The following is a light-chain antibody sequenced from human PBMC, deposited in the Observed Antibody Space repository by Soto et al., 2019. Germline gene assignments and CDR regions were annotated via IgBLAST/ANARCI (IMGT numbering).Light chain of an antibody. CDR3: MQALQSLT. V-gene: IGKV2-28*01. CDR2: FGS. Sequence: EILMTQSPLTVPGTPRDAASISCRSSQSLLYNNTYNYLDWYVQQPGHSPXLLIYFGSNRAPGVPDSLSGSASGTDFTLKINRLQAEDVGTYYCMQALQSLTFGQGTRLEIK. CDR1: QSLLYNNTYNY. J-gene: IGKJ5*01.